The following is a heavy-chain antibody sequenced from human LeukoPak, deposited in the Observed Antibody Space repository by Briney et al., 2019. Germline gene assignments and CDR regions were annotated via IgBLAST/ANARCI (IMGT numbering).Heavy chain of an antibody. D-gene: IGHD3-22*01. CDR3: ARDYGAHYYDSSGYYYY. V-gene: IGHV1-69*04. J-gene: IGHJ4*02. CDR1: GGTFSSYA. CDR2: IIPILGIA. Sequence: SVKVSCKASGGTFSSYAISWVRQAPGQGLEWMGRIIPILGIANYAQKFQGRVTITADKSTSTAYMELSSLRSEDTAVYYCARDYGAHYYDSSGYYYYWGQGTLVTVSS.